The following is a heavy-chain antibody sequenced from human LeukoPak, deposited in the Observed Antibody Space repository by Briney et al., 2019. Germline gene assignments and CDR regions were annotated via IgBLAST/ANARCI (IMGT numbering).Heavy chain of an antibody. CDR1: GGSFSGYY. J-gene: IGHJ5*02. CDR2: INQSGST. Sequence: NPSETLPLTCAGYGGSFSGYYWSWLRQPPGKGLEWIGEINQSGSTKYNPSLDSRVTISVDTSKNQFSLKLTSMTAADTAVYYCARGPASGSYFAWFDPWGQGALVSVSS. D-gene: IGHD3-10*01. V-gene: IGHV4-34*01. CDR3: ARGPASGSYFAWFDP.